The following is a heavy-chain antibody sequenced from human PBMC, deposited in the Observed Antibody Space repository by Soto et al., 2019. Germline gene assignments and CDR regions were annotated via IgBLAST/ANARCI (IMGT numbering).Heavy chain of an antibody. D-gene: IGHD7-27*01. CDR2: INHSGST. J-gene: IGHJ3*02. CDR3: ARAWGHAADI. CDR1: GGSFSGYY. Sequence: QVQLQQWGAGLLKPSETLSLTCAVYGGSFSGYYWSWIRQPPGKGLEWIGEINHSGSTNYNPSLXSXVXIPXDTSQNQFSLKLSSVTAAATAVYYCARAWGHAADIWGQGTMVTVSS. V-gene: IGHV4-34*01.